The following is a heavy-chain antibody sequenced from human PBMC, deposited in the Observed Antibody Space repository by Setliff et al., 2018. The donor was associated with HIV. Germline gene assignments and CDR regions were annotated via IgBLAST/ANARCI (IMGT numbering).Heavy chain of an antibody. Sequence: PSETLSLTCVVYGGSFTNFYWSWIRQPPGKGLECIGEINHSGITNYNPSLKSRVNISVDTSKNQFSLNLTAVTAADTAVYYCARSVARDYWYFGHWGRGTLVTVSS. CDR3: ARSVARDYWYFGH. J-gene: IGHJ2*01. D-gene: IGHD6-6*01. CDR1: GGSFTNFY. CDR2: INHSGIT. V-gene: IGHV4-34*01.